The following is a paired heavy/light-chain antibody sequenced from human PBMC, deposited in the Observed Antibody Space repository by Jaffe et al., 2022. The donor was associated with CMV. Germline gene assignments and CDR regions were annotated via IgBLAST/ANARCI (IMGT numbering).Light chain of an antibody. CDR3: MQALQTPHT. CDR2: LGS. Sequence: DFVMTQSPLSLPVTPGEPASISCRSSQSLLHTNGYDYLDWYLQKPGQSPQLLIYLGSNRASGVPDRFSGTGSGTDFTLKISRVEAEDVGVYYCMQALQTPHTFGQGTKLEIK. J-gene: IGKJ2*01. V-gene: IGKV2-28*01. CDR1: QSLLHTNGYDY.
Heavy chain of an antibody. CDR2: TSGSGVGT. V-gene: IGHV3-23*01. Sequence: EVQVLESGGDLVQPGGSLRLSCAASGFTFSNVAMIWVRQAPGKGLEWVSATSGSGVGTYYADSVKGRFTISRDNSKNMLYLQMNSLRAEDSAVYYCAKVLEWSSRHYYSMDVWGQGTTVTVSS. J-gene: IGHJ6*02. CDR1: GFTFSNVA. CDR3: AKVLEWSSRHYYSMDV. D-gene: IGHD3-3*01.